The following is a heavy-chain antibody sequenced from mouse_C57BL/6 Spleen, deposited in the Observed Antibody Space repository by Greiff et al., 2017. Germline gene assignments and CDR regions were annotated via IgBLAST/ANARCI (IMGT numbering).Heavy chain of an antibody. CDR3: ARPTGEGYPDY. CDR1: GYTFTSYW. D-gene: IGHD2-2*01. Sequence: QVQLQQPGAELVMPGASVKLSCKASGYTFTSYWMHWVKQRPGQGLEWIGEIDPSDSYTNYNQKFKGKSTLTVAKSSSPAYMQRSSLTSEDSAVYYCARPTGEGYPDYWGQGTTLTGSS. J-gene: IGHJ2*01. CDR2: IDPSDSYT. V-gene: IGHV1-69*01.